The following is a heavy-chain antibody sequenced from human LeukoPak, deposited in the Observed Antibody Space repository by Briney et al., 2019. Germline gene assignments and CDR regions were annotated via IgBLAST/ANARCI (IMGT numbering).Heavy chain of an antibody. CDR1: GFTFSSYG. J-gene: IGHJ4*02. V-gene: IGHV3-30*18. D-gene: IGHD3-10*01. Sequence: GGSLRLPCAASGFTFSSYGMHWVRQAPGKGLEWVAVISYDGSNKYYADSVKGRFTISRDNSKNTLYLQMNSLRAEDTAVYYCAKGLWSSFDYWGQGTLVTVSS. CDR3: AKGLWSSFDY. CDR2: ISYDGSNK.